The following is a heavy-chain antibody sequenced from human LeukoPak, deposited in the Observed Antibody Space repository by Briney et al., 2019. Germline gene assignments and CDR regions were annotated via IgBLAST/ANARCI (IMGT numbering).Heavy chain of an antibody. CDR1: GFTFTSYA. V-gene: IGHV3-23*01. Sequence: GGSLRLSCAASGFTFTSYAMTWVRQAPGKGLEWVSTISGNSHIAYYADSVKGRFTISRDTSKNTLYLQMNSLRAEDTAMYYCAKDSTASCYSPLDYWGQGTLVTVSS. J-gene: IGHJ4*02. CDR2: ISGNSHIA. CDR3: AKDSTASCYSPLDY. D-gene: IGHD2-21*02.